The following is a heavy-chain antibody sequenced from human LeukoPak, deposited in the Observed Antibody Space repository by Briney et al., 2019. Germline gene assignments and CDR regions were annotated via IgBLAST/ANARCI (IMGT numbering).Heavy chain of an antibody. D-gene: IGHD3-9*01. J-gene: IGHJ5*02. V-gene: IGHV1-2*02. CDR3: ARDGLRYFDWFHNWFDP. CDR1: GYTFTGYY. Sequence: GASVKVSCKASGYTFTGYYMNWVRQGPGQGLEWMGWITPNSGGTNYAQKFQGRVTMTRDTSISTAYMELSRLRSDDTAVYYCARDGLRYFDWFHNWFDPWGQGTLVTVSS. CDR2: ITPNSGGT.